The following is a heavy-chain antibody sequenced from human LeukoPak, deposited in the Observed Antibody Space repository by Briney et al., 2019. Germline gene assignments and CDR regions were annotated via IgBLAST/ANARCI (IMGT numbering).Heavy chain of an antibody. CDR2: INHRGVT. Sequence: SETLSLTCAVYVDSFSVYYSSCIREPPGGGLEWIGEINHRGVTNYNPSLKSAVTLSLETSKNQFSLKLSSVTAADTTVYYCARGGPEQFAIDSWGQGTLVTVSS. J-gene: IGHJ4*02. CDR1: VDSFSVYY. CDR3: ARGGPEQFAIDS. V-gene: IGHV4-34*01. D-gene: IGHD1/OR15-1a*01.